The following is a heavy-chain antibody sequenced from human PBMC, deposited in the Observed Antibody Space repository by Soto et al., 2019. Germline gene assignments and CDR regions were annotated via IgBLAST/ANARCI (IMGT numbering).Heavy chain of an antibody. Sequence: GSLRLSCAASGFPLSRYSMNWVRQAPGKGLEWVSSISSSSSYIYYADSVKGRFTISRDNAKNSLYLQMNSLRAEGTAVYYCARGGVGYCSSTSCPDAFDIWGQGTMVTVSS. J-gene: IGHJ3*02. CDR1: GFPLSRYS. V-gene: IGHV3-21*01. D-gene: IGHD2-2*03. CDR2: ISSSSSYI. CDR3: ARGGVGYCSSTSCPDAFDI.